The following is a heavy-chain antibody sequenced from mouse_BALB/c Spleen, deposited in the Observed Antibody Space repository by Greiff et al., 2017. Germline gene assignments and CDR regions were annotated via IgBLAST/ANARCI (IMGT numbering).Heavy chain of an antibody. D-gene: IGHD2-3*01. CDR3: ARGDDGYYEGYFDY. CDR2: ISSGGST. Sequence: DVHLVESGGGLVKPGGSLKLSCAASGFTFSSYAMSWVRQTPEKRLEWVASISSGGSTYYPDSVKGRFTISRDNARNILYLQMSSLRSEDTAMYYCARGDDGYYEGYFDYWGQGTTLTVSS. J-gene: IGHJ2*01. CDR1: GFTFSSYA. V-gene: IGHV5-6-5*01.